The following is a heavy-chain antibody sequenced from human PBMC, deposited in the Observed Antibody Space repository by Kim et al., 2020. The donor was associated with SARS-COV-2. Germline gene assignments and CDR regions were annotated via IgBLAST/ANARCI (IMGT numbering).Heavy chain of an antibody. J-gene: IGHJ6*02. V-gene: IGHV1-46*01. Sequence: ASVKVSCKASGYTFTSYYMHWVRQAPGQGLEWMGIINPSGGSTSYAQKFQGRVTMTRDTSTSTVYMELSSLRSEDTAVYYCAREADTIAARLGGGYYYYGMEVWGQGTTVTVSS. CDR3: AREADTIAARLGGGYYYYGMEV. CDR1: GYTFTSYY. CDR2: INPSGGST. D-gene: IGHD6-6*01.